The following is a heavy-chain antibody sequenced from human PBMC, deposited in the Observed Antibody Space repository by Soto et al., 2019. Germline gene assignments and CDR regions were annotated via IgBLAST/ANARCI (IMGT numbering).Heavy chain of an antibody. CDR1: GSTFSSYA. CDR3: AKAGYCSSATCATRYYYMDV. Sequence: EVQLLESGGGLVQPGGSLRLSCAASGSTFSSYAMGWVRQAPGKGLEWVSAISGSGGSTYYADSVKGRFTISRDNSKNTLHLQMNSLRAEDTAVYYCAKAGYCSSATCATRYYYMDVWGKGTTVTVSS. V-gene: IGHV3-23*01. D-gene: IGHD2-2*01. CDR2: ISGSGGST. J-gene: IGHJ6*03.